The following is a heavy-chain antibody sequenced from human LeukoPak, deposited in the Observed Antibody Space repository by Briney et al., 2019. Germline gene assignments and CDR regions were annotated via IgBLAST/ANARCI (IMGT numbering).Heavy chain of an antibody. CDR3: ARDQDEYFQH. V-gene: IGHV3-30-3*01. Sequence: PGGSLRLSCAASGFTFSSYAMHWVRQAPGKGLEWVAVISYDGSNKYYAGSVKGRFTISRDNSKNTLYLQMNSLRAEDTAVYYCARDQDEYFQHWGQGTLVTVSS. J-gene: IGHJ1*01. CDR1: GFTFSSYA. CDR2: ISYDGSNK.